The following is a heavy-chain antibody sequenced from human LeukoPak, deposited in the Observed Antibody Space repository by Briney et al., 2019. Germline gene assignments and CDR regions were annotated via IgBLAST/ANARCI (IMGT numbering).Heavy chain of an antibody. J-gene: IGHJ5*02. D-gene: IGHD1-14*01. V-gene: IGHV3-48*01. CDR3: AKSSGVPEPYWFDP. CDR1: GFTFSSYG. CDR2: ISSSSSTI. Sequence: PGGSLRLSCAASGFTFSSYGMNWVRQAPGKGLEWVSYISSSSSTIYYADSVKGRFTISRDNSKNTLYLQMNSLRAEDTAVYYCAKSSGVPEPYWFDPWGQGTLVTVSS.